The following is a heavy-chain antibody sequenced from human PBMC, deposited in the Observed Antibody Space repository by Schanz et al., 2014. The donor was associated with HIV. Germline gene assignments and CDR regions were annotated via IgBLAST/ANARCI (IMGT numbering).Heavy chain of an antibody. CDR1: DYLFSRYG. J-gene: IGHJ5*02. CDR3: ARGRRDVSMIVLYWLDP. CDR2: MNPNSGNT. V-gene: IGHV1-8*01. D-gene: IGHD3-22*01. Sequence: QVQLVQSGAEVKKPGASVTVSCKASDYLFSRYGISWVRQAPGQGLEWMGWMNPNSGNTGYAQKFRGRVTMTRNTSTGTAYMELSSLRSDDTAVYYCARGRRDVSMIVLYWLDPWGQGTLVTVSS.